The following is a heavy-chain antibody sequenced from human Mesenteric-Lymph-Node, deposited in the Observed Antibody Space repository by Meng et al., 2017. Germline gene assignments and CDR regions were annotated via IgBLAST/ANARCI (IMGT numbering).Heavy chain of an antibody. J-gene: IGHJ4*02. V-gene: IGHV2-26*01. CDR1: GFSLSNARMG. CDR2: IFSNDEK. CDR3: ARTYYYDSSGYYFDY. Sequence: SGPTLVKPTETLTLTCTVSGFSLSNARMGVSWIRQPPGKALEWLAHIFSNDEKSYSTSLKTRLTISKDTSKNQVVLTMTNMDPVDTATYYCARTYYYDSSGYYFDYWGQGTLVTVSS. D-gene: IGHD3-22*01.